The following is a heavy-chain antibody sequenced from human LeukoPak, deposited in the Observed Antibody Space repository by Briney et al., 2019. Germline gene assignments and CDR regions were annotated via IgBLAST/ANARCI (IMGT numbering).Heavy chain of an antibody. CDR2: ISSNGGST. J-gene: IGHJ4*02. V-gene: IGHV3-64D*06. D-gene: IGHD3-10*01. CDR3: VKDGSIGGFGELLFYY. CDR1: GFTFSSYA. Sequence: QPGGSLRLSCSASGFTFSSYAMHWVRQAPGKGLEYVSAISSNGGSTYYADSVKGRFTISRDNSKSTLYLQMSSLRAEDTAVYYCVKDGSIGGFGELLFYYWGQGTLVTVSS.